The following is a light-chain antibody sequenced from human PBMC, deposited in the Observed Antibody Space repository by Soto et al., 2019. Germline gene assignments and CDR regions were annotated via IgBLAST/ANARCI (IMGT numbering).Light chain of an antibody. CDR3: QQYKDWPPLT. V-gene: IGKV3D-15*01. CDR1: QTVNIN. J-gene: IGKJ4*01. Sequence: EIVMTQSPVTLSVSPGERVTLSCRASQTVNINLAWYQQRPDQAPRVLIYGASNRASGIPDRFSGSGSGTDFTLTISSLEPDDFALYYCQQYKDWPPLTFGGGTRVEIK. CDR2: GAS.